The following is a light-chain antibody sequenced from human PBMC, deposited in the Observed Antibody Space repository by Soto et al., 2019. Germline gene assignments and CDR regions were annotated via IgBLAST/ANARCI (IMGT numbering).Light chain of an antibody. V-gene: IGKV3-11*01. CDR2: DVS. Sequence: EIVLTQSPATLSLSPGERATLPCRASQSVSTSLAWYQQRPGQAPRLLIYDVSNRAAGVPARISGSGSGTDFTLTISNLEPADFAIYYCQERSNGPRLTFGGGTTVEIK. CDR3: QERSNGPRLT. CDR1: QSVSTS. J-gene: IGKJ4*01.